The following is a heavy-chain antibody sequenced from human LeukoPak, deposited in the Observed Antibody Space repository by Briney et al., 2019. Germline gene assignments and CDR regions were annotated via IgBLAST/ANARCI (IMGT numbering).Heavy chain of an antibody. V-gene: IGHV1-69*04. D-gene: IGHD3-10*01. CDR3: ARARTMVRGVMDY. J-gene: IGHJ4*02. CDR1: GGTFSSYA. Sequence: ASVKVSCKASGGTFSSYAISWVRQAPGQGLEWMGRIIPILGIANYAQKFQGRVTITADKSTSTAYMELSRLRSDDTAVYYCARARTMVRGVMDYWGQGTLVTVSS. CDR2: IIPILGIA.